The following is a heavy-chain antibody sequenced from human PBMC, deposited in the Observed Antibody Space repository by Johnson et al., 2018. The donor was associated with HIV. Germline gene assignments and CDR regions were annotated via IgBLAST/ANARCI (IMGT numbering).Heavy chain of an antibody. D-gene: IGHD5-18*01. CDR3: ARGGDTPASVEAFDI. J-gene: IGHJ3*02. V-gene: IGHV3-7*03. Sequence: VQLVESGGGVVQPGRSLRLSCAASGFTFSSYGMHWVRQAPGKGLEWVANIKQDGSEKYYVDSVKGRFTISRDNAKNSLYLQMNSLRAEDTALYYCARGGDTPASVEAFDIWGQGTMVTVSS. CDR1: GFTFSSYG. CDR2: IKQDGSEK.